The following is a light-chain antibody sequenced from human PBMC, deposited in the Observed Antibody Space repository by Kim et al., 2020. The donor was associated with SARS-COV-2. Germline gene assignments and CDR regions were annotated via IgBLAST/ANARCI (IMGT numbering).Light chain of an antibody. CDR1: QSVRSGY. Sequence: SRGQRATLSCRASQSVRSGYIGWYQQRPGQATRVIMYETSTRAIDIPDRFSGSGSGTDFTLIINRLDPEDFAVYYCQQYDSSPFTFGGGTRVDIK. CDR2: ETS. V-gene: IGKV3-20*01. CDR3: QQYDSSPFT. J-gene: IGKJ4*01.